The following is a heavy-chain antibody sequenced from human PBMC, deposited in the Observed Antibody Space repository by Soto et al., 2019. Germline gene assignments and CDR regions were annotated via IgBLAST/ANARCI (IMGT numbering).Heavy chain of an antibody. CDR3: ARRYIVVVVAATVDAFDI. CDR1: GGSISSSSYY. D-gene: IGHD2-15*01. V-gene: IGHV4-39*01. CDR2: IYYSGST. J-gene: IGHJ3*02. Sequence: QLQLQESGPGLVKPSETLSLTCTVSGGSISSSSYYWGWIRQPPGKGLEWIGSIYYSGSTYYNPSLKSLVTISVDTSKNQFSLKLSSVTAADTAVYYCARRYIVVVVAATVDAFDIWGQGTMVTVSS.